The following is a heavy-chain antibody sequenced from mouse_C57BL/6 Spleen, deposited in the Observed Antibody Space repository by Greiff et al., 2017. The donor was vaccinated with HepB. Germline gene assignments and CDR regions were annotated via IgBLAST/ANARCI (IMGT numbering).Heavy chain of an antibody. V-gene: IGHV1-75*01. CDR2: IFPGSGST. Sequence: VKLMESGPELVKPGASVKISCKASGYTFTDYYINWVKQRPGQGLEWIGWIFPGSGSTYYNEKFKGKATLTVDKSSSTAYMLLSSLTSEDSAVYFCAIYYDYDEGFAYWGQGTLVTVSA. CDR1: GYTFTDYY. D-gene: IGHD2-4*01. J-gene: IGHJ3*01. CDR3: AIYYDYDEGFAY.